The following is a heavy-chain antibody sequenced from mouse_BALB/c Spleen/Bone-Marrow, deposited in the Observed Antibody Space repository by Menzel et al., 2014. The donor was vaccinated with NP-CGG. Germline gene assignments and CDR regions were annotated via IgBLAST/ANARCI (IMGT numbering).Heavy chain of an antibody. CDR2: ISYDGSN. V-gene: IGHV3-6*02. Sequence: EVKLMESGPGLVKPSQSLSLTCSVTGYSITSGSYWNWIRQFPGNKLEWMGYISYDGSNNYNPSLKNRISTTRDTSKNQFFLKLNSVTTEDTATYYCASYDYAQGGFAYWGQGTLVTVSA. CDR3: ASYDYAQGGFAY. D-gene: IGHD2-4*01. J-gene: IGHJ3*01. CDR1: GYSITSGSY.